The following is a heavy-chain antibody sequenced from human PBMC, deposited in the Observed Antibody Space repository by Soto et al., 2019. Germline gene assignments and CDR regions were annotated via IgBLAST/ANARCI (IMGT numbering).Heavy chain of an antibody. CDR1: GGSPNYYY. V-gene: IGHV4-59*12. J-gene: IGHJ4*02. CDR2: IDNNGKT. Sequence: QVQVQESGPGLVRTSETLSLTCTISGGSPNYYYWTWILQPPGKGLEWIGNIDNNGKTKYNPSLKSRVTITVDTSNNQFSLKVRSVTAADAAVYYCARADRDDYIGKFRYWGQRPLVTVSS. CDR3: ARADRDDYIGKFRY. D-gene: IGHD4-4*01.